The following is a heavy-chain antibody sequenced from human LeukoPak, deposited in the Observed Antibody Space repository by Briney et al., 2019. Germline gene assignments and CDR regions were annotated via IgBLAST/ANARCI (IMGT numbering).Heavy chain of an antibody. V-gene: IGHV1-69*05. D-gene: IGHD4-23*01. Sequence: ASVKVSCKASGGTFSSYAISWVRQAPGQGLEWMGGIIPIFGTANYAQKFQGRVTITTDESTSTAYMELSSLRSENTAVYYCARDSTVVRFYAFDIWGQGTMVTVSS. CDR1: GGTFSSYA. CDR2: IIPIFGTA. CDR3: ARDSTVVRFYAFDI. J-gene: IGHJ3*02.